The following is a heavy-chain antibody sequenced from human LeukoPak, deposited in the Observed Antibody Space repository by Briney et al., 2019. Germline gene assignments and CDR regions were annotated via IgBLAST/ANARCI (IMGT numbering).Heavy chain of an antibody. J-gene: IGHJ4*02. CDR1: GGSISSYY. D-gene: IGHD3-10*01. CDR3: ARVKYTMVRGVIGPAIDY. V-gene: IGHV4-59*12. CDR2: ISDIGSI. Sequence: PSETLSLTCTVSGGSISSYYWSWIRQPPGKGLEWIAYISDIGSINYNPSLKSRVTISVDTSKNQFSLKLSSVTAADTAVYYCARVKYTMVRGVIGPAIDYWGQGTLVTVSS.